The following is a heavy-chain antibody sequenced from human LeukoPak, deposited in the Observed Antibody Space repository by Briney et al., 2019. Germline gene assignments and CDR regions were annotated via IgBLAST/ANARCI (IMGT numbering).Heavy chain of an antibody. CDR3: AKVPTRVDTAMVLFDY. D-gene: IGHD5-18*01. J-gene: IGHJ4*02. CDR1: RFTFSTYG. V-gene: IGHV3-30*18. Sequence: GGSLRLSCAASRFTFSTYGMHWVRQAPGKGLEWVALISYDGINKYYADSVKGRVTVSRDNSKSTLYLQVNSLRAEDTAVYYCAKVPTRVDTAMVLFDYWGQGTLVTVSS. CDR2: ISYDGINK.